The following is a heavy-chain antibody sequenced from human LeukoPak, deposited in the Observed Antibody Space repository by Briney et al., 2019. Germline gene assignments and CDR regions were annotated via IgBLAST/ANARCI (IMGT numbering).Heavy chain of an antibody. D-gene: IGHD5-24*01. CDR1: GHTFTDYW. CDR3: VRQSDGYKFDI. CDR2: IYPGDSDT. J-gene: IGHJ3*02. V-gene: IGHV5-51*01. Sequence: GESLKISCKGSGHTFTDYWIGWVRQMPGKGLEGMGIIYPGDSDTRYSPSFQGQVTISADKSISTAYLQWSSLKAADTAMYYCVRQSDGYKFDIWGQGTMVTVSS.